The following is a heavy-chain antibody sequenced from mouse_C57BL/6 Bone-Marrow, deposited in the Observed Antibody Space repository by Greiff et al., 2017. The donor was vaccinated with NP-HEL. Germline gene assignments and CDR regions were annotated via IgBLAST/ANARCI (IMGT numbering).Heavy chain of an antibody. CDR1: GFTFNTYA. J-gene: IGHJ1*03. Sequence: EVQGVESGGGLVQPKGSLKLSCAASGFTFNTYAMHWVRQAPGKGLEWVARIRSKSSNYATYYADSVKDRFTISRDDSQSMLYLQMNNLKTEDTAMYYCVRATTVVAHWYFDVWGTGTTVTVSS. CDR2: IRSKSSNYAT. V-gene: IGHV10-3*01. CDR3: VRATTVVAHWYFDV. D-gene: IGHD1-1*01.